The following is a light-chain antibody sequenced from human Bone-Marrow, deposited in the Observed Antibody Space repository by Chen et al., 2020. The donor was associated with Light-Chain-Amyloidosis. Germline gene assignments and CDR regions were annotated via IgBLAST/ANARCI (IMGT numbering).Light chain of an antibody. J-gene: IGKJ3*01. CDR2: AAS. CDR3: QQSYSTPIT. V-gene: IGKV1-39*01. CDR1: QSISSY. Sequence: DIQMTQSPSSLSASVGDRVTITCRASQSISSYLNWYQQKPGKAPTLLIYAASSLQSGVPSRFSGSGSLTDFTLTITSLQPEDFATYYCQQSYSTPITLGPGTTVDI.